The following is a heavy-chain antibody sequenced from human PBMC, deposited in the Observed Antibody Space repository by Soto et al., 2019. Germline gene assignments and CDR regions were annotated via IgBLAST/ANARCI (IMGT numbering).Heavy chain of an antibody. V-gene: IGHV4-31*03. CDR3: ARRPGVIAAAGTGFDY. J-gene: IGHJ4*02. Sequence: QVQLQESGPGLVKPSQTLSLTCIVSGGSISSGGYYWSWIRQHPGKGLEWIGYIYYSGSTYYNPSLKSRVTISVDTSKNQFSLKLSSVTAADTAVYYCARRPGVIAAAGTGFDYWGQGTLVTVSS. CDR1: GGSISSGGYY. D-gene: IGHD6-13*01. CDR2: IYYSGST.